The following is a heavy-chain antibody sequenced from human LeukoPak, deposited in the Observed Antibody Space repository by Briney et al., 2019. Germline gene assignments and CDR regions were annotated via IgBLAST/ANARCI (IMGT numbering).Heavy chain of an antibody. CDR3: ARDRVEYGSGSYIYYYYYMDV. CDR2: INHSGST. V-gene: IGHV4-34*01. J-gene: IGHJ6*03. Sequence: SETLSLTCAVYGGSFSGHYWSWIRQPPGKGLEWIGDINHSGSTNYNPSLKSRVTISVDTSKNQFSLKLSSVTAADTAVYYCARDRVEYGSGSYIYYYYYMDVWGKGTTVTISS. CDR1: GGSFSGHY. D-gene: IGHD3-10*01.